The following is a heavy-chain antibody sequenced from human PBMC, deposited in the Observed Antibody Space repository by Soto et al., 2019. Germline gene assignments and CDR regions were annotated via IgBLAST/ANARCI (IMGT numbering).Heavy chain of an antibody. D-gene: IGHD2-15*01. J-gene: IGHJ6*02. CDR3: ARAYCSGGSCYSDYYYGMDV. CDR1: GGTFSSYA. CDR2: IIPIFGTA. V-gene: IGHV1-69*01. Sequence: QVQLVQSGAEVKKPGSSVKVSCKASGGTFSSYAISWVRQAPGQGLEWMGGIIPIFGTANYAKKFQGRVTITADEYTCTAYMELSSLRSEDTGVYDCARAYCSGGSCYSDYYYGMDVWGQGSTVTVSS.